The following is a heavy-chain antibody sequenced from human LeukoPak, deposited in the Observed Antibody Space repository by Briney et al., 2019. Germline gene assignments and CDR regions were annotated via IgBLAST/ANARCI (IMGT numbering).Heavy chain of an antibody. D-gene: IGHD3-3*01. CDR1: GFTFSSYW. J-gene: IGHJ3*02. CDR2: IKQDGSEK. V-gene: IGHV3-7*03. Sequence: PGGSLRLSCAASGFTFSSYWMSWVRQAPGKGLEWVANIKQDGSEKYYVDSVKGRFTISRDNAKNSLYLQMNSLKTEDTAVYYCTTDGTLITIFGVVIIRGAFDIWGQGTMVTVSS. CDR3: TTDGTLITIFGVVIIRGAFDI.